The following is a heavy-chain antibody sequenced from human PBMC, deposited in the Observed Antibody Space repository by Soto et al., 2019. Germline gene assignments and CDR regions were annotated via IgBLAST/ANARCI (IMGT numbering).Heavy chain of an antibody. J-gene: IGHJ4*02. Sequence: DVQLLESGGGLVQPGGSLRLSCAASRFTFSNYAMNWVSQAPGKGLEWVSSISSSGGSTYYADSVKGRFTISRDNSKNTLYLQMNSLRAEDTAVYYCAKNIAVAGTGEFDYWGQGTLVTVSS. CDR2: ISSSGGST. D-gene: IGHD6-19*01. V-gene: IGHV3-23*01. CDR3: AKNIAVAGTGEFDY. CDR1: RFTFSNYA.